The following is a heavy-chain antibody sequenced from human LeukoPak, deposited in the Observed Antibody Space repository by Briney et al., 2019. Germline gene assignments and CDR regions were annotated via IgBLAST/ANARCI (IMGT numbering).Heavy chain of an antibody. D-gene: IGHD3-16*01. V-gene: IGHV4-59*08. CDR3: ARGHVWGSYQGPFDY. J-gene: IGHJ4*02. CDR1: VGSTSGYY. CDR2: IYYSGST. Sequence: SESLSLTCTVSVGSTSGYYWSWIRQTPGKGLEWIGYIYYSGSTNYNPSLKSRVTISLDTSKNQFSLKLNSVTAADTAVYYCARGHVWGSYQGPFDYWGQGTLVTVSS.